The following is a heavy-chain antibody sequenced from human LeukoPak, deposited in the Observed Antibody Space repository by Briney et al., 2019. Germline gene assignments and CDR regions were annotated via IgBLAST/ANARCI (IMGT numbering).Heavy chain of an antibody. J-gene: IGHJ4*02. CDR2: FDPEDGAT. Sequence: GASVNASCKVSGYTLTELSMHWVRQAPGKGLEWRGGFDPEDGATIYAQKFQGRVTMTEDTSTDTAYMELSSLRSEDTAVYYCATGGSGWYNFDYWGQGTLVTVSS. CDR3: ATGGSGWYNFDY. D-gene: IGHD6-19*01. CDR1: GYTLTELS. V-gene: IGHV1-24*01.